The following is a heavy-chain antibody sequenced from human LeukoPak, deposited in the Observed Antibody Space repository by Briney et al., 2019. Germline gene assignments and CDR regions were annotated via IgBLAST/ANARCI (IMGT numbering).Heavy chain of an antibody. D-gene: IGHD6-19*01. CDR3: ARESSVAGDY. J-gene: IGHJ4*02. CDR2: INHSGST. CDR1: GGSFSGYY. Sequence: SGTLSLTCAVYGGSFSGYYWSWIRQPPGKGLEWIGEINHSGSTNYNPSLKSRVTISVDTSKNQFSLKLSSVTAADTAVYYCARESSVAGDYWGQGTLVTVSS. V-gene: IGHV4-34*01.